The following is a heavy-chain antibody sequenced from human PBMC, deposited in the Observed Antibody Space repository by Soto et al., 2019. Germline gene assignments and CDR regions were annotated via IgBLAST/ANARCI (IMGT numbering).Heavy chain of an antibody. Sequence: ETLSLTCTVSGDSISSPHYYWTWVRQAPGKGLECVSTISGSGGTTYYADSVKGRFTISRDNSKNTLYLQMNSLRAEDTAVYYCAKVRSTTIFDVVSLFDYWGQGTLVTVSS. CDR1: GDSISSPHYY. J-gene: IGHJ4*02. D-gene: IGHD3-3*01. V-gene: IGHV3-23*01. CDR2: ISGSGGTT. CDR3: AKVRSTTIFDVVSLFDY.